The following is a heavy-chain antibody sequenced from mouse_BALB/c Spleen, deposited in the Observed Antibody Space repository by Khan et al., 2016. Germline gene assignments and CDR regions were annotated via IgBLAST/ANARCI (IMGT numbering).Heavy chain of an antibody. V-gene: IGHV3-2*02. D-gene: IGHD2-3*01. CDR2: ISYSGST. CDR1: GYSITSDYA. J-gene: IGHJ4*01. CDR3: ARWGSLLSHYYAMDY. Sequence: EVKLQESGPGLVKPSQSLSLTCTVTGYSITSDYAWNWIRQFPGNKLEWMGYISYSGSTSYNPSLKSRISITRDTSKNQFFLQLNSVTTEDTATYYCARWGSLLSHYYAMDYWGQGTSVTVSS.